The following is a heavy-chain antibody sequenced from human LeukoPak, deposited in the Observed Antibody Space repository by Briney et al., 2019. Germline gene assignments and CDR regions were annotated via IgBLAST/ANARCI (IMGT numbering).Heavy chain of an antibody. V-gene: IGHV3-53*01. Sequence: PGGSLRLSCAASGFTVSSNFMSWVRQAPGKGLEWVSVIYTGGTTYYADFVKGRFTISRDNSKNTLYLQMNSLSAEDTAVYYCAKRGSNYWYFDLWGRGTLVTVSS. D-gene: IGHD3-16*01. J-gene: IGHJ2*01. CDR3: AKRGSNYWYFDL. CDR1: GFTVSSNF. CDR2: IYTGGTT.